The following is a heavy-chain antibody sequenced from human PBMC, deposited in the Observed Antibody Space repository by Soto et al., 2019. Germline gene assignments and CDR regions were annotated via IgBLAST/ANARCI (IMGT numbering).Heavy chain of an antibody. Sequence: SETLSLTCAVSGGSISSGGYSWSWIRQPPGKGLEWIGYIYHSGSTYYNPSLKSRVTISVDRSKNQFSLKLSSVTAADTAVYYCARGSEDYDSSGYSWFDPWGQGTLVTVYS. D-gene: IGHD3-22*01. J-gene: IGHJ5*02. CDR2: IYHSGST. CDR3: ARGSEDYDSSGYSWFDP. CDR1: GGSISSGGYS. V-gene: IGHV4-30-2*01.